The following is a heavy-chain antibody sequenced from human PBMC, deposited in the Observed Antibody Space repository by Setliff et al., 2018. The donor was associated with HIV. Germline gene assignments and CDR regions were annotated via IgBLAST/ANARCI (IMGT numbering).Heavy chain of an antibody. CDR3: ARDPGSGWYSPIYYYYGMDV. V-gene: IGHV3-7*01. Sequence: PGGSLRLSCAASGFNFSSYWMHWVRQCPGKGLEWVANIQQHGSEIHYVASVEGRFTISRDDAKNSLYLQMNSLRAEDTAVYYCARDPGSGWYSPIYYYYGMDVWGQGTTVTVSS. CDR2: IQQHGSEI. CDR1: GFNFSSYW. D-gene: IGHD6-19*01. J-gene: IGHJ6*02.